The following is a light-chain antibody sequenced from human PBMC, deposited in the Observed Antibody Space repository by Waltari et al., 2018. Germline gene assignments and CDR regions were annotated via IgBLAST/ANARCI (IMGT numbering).Light chain of an antibody. Sequence: DIVMTQSPDSLAVSLGERAPINCKSSKSVLYSSNNKNYLAWYQQKPGQPPKLLIYWASTRESGVPHRFSGSGSGTDFTLTISSLQAEDVAVYYCQQYYRTPQTFGQGTKVEIK. J-gene: IGKJ1*01. CDR1: KSVLYSSNNKNY. V-gene: IGKV4-1*01. CDR3: QQYYRTPQT. CDR2: WAS.